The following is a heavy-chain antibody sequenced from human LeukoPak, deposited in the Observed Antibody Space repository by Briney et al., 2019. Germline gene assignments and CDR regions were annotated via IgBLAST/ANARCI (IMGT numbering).Heavy chain of an antibody. V-gene: IGHV3-74*01. J-gene: IGHJ4*02. CDR1: GFTFSSYW. CDR2: INTGGTIT. Sequence: GGSLRLSCAASGFTFSSYWMHWVRQVPGKGLVWVSRINTGGTITNYADSVKGRFTISRDNAENTLYLQMNSLRAEDTAVYSCVRGNDYGVPAEWGQGTLVTVSS. D-gene: IGHD4-17*01. CDR3: VRGNDYGVPAE.